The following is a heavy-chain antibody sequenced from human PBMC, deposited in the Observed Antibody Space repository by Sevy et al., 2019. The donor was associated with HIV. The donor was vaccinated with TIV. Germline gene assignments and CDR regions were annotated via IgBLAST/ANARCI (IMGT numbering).Heavy chain of an antibody. CDR1: GFKFGDYA. Sequence: GGSLRLSCTASGFKFGDYAMSWLRQAPGKGLEWVGFIRSQTFGGTTEYAAPVKDRFAISRDDSRSIAYLQMDSLTTKDTAIYVCTRVRGTISPYYYFGMDVWGQGTTVTVSS. J-gene: IGHJ6*02. V-gene: IGHV3-49*03. CDR3: TRVRGTISPYYYFGMDV. CDR2: IRSQTFGGTT. D-gene: IGHD3-16*01.